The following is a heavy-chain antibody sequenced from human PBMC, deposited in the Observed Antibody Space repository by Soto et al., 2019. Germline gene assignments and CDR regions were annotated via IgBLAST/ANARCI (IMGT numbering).Heavy chain of an antibody. Sequence: QVQLVQSGAEVKKPGASVYVSCKASGYTFSDYYVHWVRQAPGQGLEWMGWINPNVGGTNYARKFQGRVTMTRDTSISTVYMKLTGLSPDDTAIYYCARGGREVPRIPYDTWGQGTRVTVSS. J-gene: IGHJ5*02. CDR1: GYTFSDYY. CDR2: INPNVGGT. CDR3: ARGGREVPRIPYDT. D-gene: IGHD3-16*01. V-gene: IGHV1-2*02.